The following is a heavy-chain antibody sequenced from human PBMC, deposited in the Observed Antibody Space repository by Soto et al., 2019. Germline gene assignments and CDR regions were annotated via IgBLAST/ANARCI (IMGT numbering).Heavy chain of an antibody. Sequence: GGSLRLSCAASGFTFSSYGMHWVRQAPGKGLEWVAVISYDGSNKYYADSVKGRFTISRDNSKNTLYLQMNSLRAEDTAVYYCAKLVGSSSEVDYWGQGTLVTVSS. J-gene: IGHJ4*02. V-gene: IGHV3-30*18. D-gene: IGHD6-6*01. CDR3: AKLVGSSSEVDY. CDR2: ISYDGSNK. CDR1: GFTFSSYG.